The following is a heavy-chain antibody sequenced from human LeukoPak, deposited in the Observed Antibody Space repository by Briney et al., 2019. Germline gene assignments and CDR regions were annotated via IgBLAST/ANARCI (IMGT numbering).Heavy chain of an antibody. CDR1: SGSISTSNYY. Sequence: SETLSLTCTVSSGSISTSNYYWGWVRQPPGKALEWIGNIFYSGSTYYGPSLKSRVTISLDTSRNQFSLKLSSVTAADTAVYYCEGAFDIWGQGTMVTVSS. V-gene: IGHV4-39*07. CDR3: EGAFDI. J-gene: IGHJ3*02. CDR2: IFYSGST.